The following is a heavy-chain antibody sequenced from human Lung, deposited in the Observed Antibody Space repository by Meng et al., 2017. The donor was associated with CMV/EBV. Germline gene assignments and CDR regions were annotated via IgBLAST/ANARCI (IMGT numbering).Heavy chain of an antibody. CDR1: GCSLSNRWVG. D-gene: IGHD3-16*01. Sequence: TCSGCSLSNRWVGVGWVRQPPGKDLEWLALIYWNDDKRYSPSLKSRLTITKDTSKNQVVLTMTNMDPVDTATYYCAHTTPRSGLNYWGQGTLVTVSS. CDR3: AHTTPRSGLNY. CDR2: IYWNDDK. V-gene: IGHV2-5*01. J-gene: IGHJ4*02.